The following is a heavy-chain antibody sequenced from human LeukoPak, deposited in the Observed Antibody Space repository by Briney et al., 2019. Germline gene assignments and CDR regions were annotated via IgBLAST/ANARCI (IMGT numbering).Heavy chain of an antibody. Sequence: PGGSLRLSCAASGFTFSSYAMSWVRQAPGKGLEWVSAISGSGGSTYYADSVKGRFTISRDNSKNTLYLQMNSLRAEDTAVYYCANGLELQGEYYYYYMDVWGKGTTVTVSS. CDR2: ISGSGGST. CDR3: ANGLELQGEYYYYYMDV. V-gene: IGHV3-23*01. D-gene: IGHD1-7*01. CDR1: GFTFSSYA. J-gene: IGHJ6*03.